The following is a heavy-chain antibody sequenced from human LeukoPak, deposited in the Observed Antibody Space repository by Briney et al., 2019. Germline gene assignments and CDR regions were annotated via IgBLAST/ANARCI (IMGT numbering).Heavy chain of an antibody. Sequence: SGGSPRLSCAASGFIFSSHGMNWVRQAPGKGLEWVSGISPSGDITYYADSVEGRFTISRDNSKNTVYLQMDSLRFEDSAVYYCAEAPANYVDTAMGTFDYWGQGTLVTVSS. CDR2: ISPSGDIT. V-gene: IGHV3-23*01. CDR1: GFIFSSHG. CDR3: AEAPANYVDTAMGTFDY. J-gene: IGHJ4*02. D-gene: IGHD5-18*01.